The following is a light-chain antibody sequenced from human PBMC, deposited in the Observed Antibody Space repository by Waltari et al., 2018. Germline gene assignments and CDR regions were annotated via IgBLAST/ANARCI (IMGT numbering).Light chain of an antibody. J-gene: IGLJ3*02. Sequence: QSALTQPASLSGSPGQSITIPCTGTSSAVGTYTLVSWYQHHPDKAPKLIIYEGNKRPSGVSNRFSGSKSGNTASLTISGLQAEDEADYYCCSFAAGSILVFGGGTKLTVL. CDR1: SSAVGTYTL. CDR2: EGN. CDR3: CSFAAGSILV. V-gene: IGLV2-23*01.